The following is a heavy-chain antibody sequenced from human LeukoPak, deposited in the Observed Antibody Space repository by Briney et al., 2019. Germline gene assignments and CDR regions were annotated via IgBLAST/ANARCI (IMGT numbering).Heavy chain of an antibody. J-gene: IGHJ3*02. CDR2: ISWNSGSI. CDR3: AKDRSPTMIVAPDAFDI. CDR1: GFTFSSYA. V-gene: IGHV3-9*01. D-gene: IGHD3-22*01. Sequence: PGGSLRLSCAASGFTFSSYAMSWVRQAPGKGLEWVSGISWNSGSIGYADSVKGRFTISRDNAKTSLYLQMNSLRTEDTALYYCAKDRSPTMIVAPDAFDIWGQGTMVTVSS.